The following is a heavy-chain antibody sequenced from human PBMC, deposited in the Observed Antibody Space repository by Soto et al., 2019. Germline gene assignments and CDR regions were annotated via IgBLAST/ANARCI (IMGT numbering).Heavy chain of an antibody. J-gene: IGHJ3*02. CDR3: ARGVTYYYDSSGYYYRPDAFDI. CDR2: IDPSDSYT. Sequence: GESLKISCKGSGYSFTSHWISWVRQMPGKGLEWMGRIDPSDSYTNYSPSFQGHVTISADKSISTAYLQWSSLKASDTAMYYCARGVTYYYDSSGYYYRPDAFDIWGQGTMVTVSS. D-gene: IGHD3-22*01. CDR1: GYSFTSHW. V-gene: IGHV5-10-1*01.